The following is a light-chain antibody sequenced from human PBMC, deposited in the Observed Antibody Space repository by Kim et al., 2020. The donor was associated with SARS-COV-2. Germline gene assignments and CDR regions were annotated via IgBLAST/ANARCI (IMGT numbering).Light chain of an antibody. J-gene: IGKJ4*01. Sequence: LSASVGDRVTMTCRASQDIFTYLAWYQQKPGKAPRLLIYAASTLQSGVPSRFSGSRSGTEFTLTIDSLQPEDLATYYCQPLNNDPLFGGGTKLEI. CDR3: QPLNNDPL. CDR1: QDIFTY. V-gene: IGKV1-9*01. CDR2: AAS.